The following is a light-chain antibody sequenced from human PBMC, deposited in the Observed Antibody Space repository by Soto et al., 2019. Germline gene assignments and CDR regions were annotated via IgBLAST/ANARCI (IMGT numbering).Light chain of an antibody. Sequence: QSVLTQPPSASGTPGQTVTISCSGSRSNVGRNAVSWYQQVPGMAPKLLVFATNKRPSGVPDRFSGSASGASASLAISGLQSEDEADYYCAAWDDTLNGPLFGGGTQLTV. V-gene: IGLV1-44*01. CDR1: RSNVGRNA. CDR2: ATN. J-gene: IGLJ7*01. CDR3: AAWDDTLNGPL.